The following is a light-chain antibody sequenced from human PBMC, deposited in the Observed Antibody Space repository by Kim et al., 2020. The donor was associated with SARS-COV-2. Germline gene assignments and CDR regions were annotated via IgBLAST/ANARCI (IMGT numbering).Light chain of an antibody. V-gene: IGLV2-14*04. J-gene: IGLJ3*02. Sequence: GQSLTISCTGSSSDVGAYDHVSWYQQHPHKVPKLMIYDVNKRPSGVSSRFSGSKSGNTASLTISGLQTEDEADYYCSSFATSTTWVFGGGTQLTVL. CDR3: SSFATSTTWV. CDR2: DVN. CDR1: SSDVGAYDH.